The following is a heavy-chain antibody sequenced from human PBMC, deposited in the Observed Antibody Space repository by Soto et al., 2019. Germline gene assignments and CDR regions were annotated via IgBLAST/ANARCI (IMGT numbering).Heavy chain of an antibody. CDR1: GFTFSSYW. Sequence: GGSLRLSCAASGFTFSSYWMSWVRQAPGKGLEWVANIKQDGSEKYYVDSVKGRFTISRDNAKNSLYLQMNSLRAEDTAVYYCARGIVPAATIPYYYYYYYMDVWGKGTTVTVSS. CDR2: IKQDGSEK. CDR3: ARGIVPAATIPYYYYYYYMDV. D-gene: IGHD2-2*01. J-gene: IGHJ6*03. V-gene: IGHV3-7*01.